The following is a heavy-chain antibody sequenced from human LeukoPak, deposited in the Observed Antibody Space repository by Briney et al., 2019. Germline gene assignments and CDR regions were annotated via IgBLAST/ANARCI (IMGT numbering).Heavy chain of an antibody. Sequence: YPGGSLRLSCSASGFTFDDYAASWFRQAPGKGLEWVGFIRSKAFGGTPEYAASVRGRFTISRDDSKSIAYLQMNSLKTEDTAVYYCTRNTVTVHFDYWSQGTLVTVSS. V-gene: IGHV3-49*03. CDR2: IRSKAFGGTP. J-gene: IGHJ4*02. CDR3: TRNTVTVHFDY. CDR1: GFTFDDYA. D-gene: IGHD4-17*01.